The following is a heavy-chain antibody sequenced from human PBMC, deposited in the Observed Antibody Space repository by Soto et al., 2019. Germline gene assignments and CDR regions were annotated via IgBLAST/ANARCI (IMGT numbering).Heavy chain of an antibody. D-gene: IGHD7-27*01. J-gene: IGHJ3*02. CDR1: GFTFSSYG. V-gene: IGHV3-30*18. CDR2: ISYDGSNK. Sequence: QVQLVESGGGVAQPGRSLRLSCAASGFTFSSYGMHWVRQAPGKGLEWVALISYDGSNKYYADSVKVRFTISRDNSKNTLYLQMNSLRTEDTAVYYCAKDLGHGGRGAFDIWGQGTMVTVSS. CDR3: AKDLGHGGRGAFDI.